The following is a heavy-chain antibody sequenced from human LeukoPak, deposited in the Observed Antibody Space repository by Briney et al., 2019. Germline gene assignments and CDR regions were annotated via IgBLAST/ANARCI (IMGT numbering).Heavy chain of an antibody. D-gene: IGHD2-2*01. Sequence: GASVKVSCKASGGTLSRYAISWVRQAPGQGLEWMGGIIPIFGTANYAQKFQGRVTITADESTSTAYMELSSLRSEDTAVYYCARDVRHRYCSSASCYRGWFDPWGQGTLVTVSS. J-gene: IGHJ5*02. CDR1: GGTLSRYA. CDR3: ARDVRHRYCSSASCYRGWFDP. V-gene: IGHV1-69*13. CDR2: IIPIFGTA.